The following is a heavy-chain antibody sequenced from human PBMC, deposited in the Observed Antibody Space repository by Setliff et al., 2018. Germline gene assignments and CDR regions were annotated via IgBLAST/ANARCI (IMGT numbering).Heavy chain of an antibody. CDR2: IFYTGST. Sequence: PSETLSLTCTVSNGSISSGNYFWGWIRQPPGKGLEWMGSIFYTGSTYYSLSLKSRVTMSIDTSKNQFSLNLNSVTAADTAVYYCARQPYSTTYYYYYYYMDVWGKGTTVTVSS. CDR3: ARQPYSTTYYYYYYYMDV. J-gene: IGHJ6*03. CDR1: NGSISSGNYF. D-gene: IGHD6-13*01. V-gene: IGHV4-39*01.